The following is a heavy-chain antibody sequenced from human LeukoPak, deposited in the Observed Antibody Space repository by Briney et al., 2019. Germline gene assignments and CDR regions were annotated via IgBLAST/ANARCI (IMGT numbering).Heavy chain of an antibody. CDR1: GFTFSSYA. J-gene: IGHJ4*02. V-gene: IGHV3-23*01. Sequence: GGSLRLSCAASGFTFSSYAMAWVRQAPGEGLEWVSTISGSSTTTYYADSLKGRFTISRDNTGNALSLQMNSLRVEDTAVYYCAKLGQLVPENWGQGALVTVSS. D-gene: IGHD6-6*01. CDR2: ISGSSTTT. CDR3: AKLGQLVPEN.